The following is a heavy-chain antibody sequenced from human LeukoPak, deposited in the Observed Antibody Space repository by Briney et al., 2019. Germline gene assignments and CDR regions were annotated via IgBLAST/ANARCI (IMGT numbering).Heavy chain of an antibody. CDR3: ARTLYDSSGYLHRYNWFDP. V-gene: IGHV1-69*04. Sequence: GSSVKVSCKASGGTFSSYAISWVRRAPGQGLEWMGRIIPILGIANYAQKFQGRVTITADKSTSTAYMELSSLRSEDTGVYYCARTLYDSSGYLHRYNWFDPWGQGTLVTVSS. CDR1: GGTFSSYA. J-gene: IGHJ5*02. CDR2: IIPILGIA. D-gene: IGHD3-22*01.